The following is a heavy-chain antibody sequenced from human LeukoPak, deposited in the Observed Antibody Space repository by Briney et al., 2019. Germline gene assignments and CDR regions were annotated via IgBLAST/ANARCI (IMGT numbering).Heavy chain of an antibody. CDR1: GFTFSSYW. D-gene: IGHD4-11*01. V-gene: IGHV3-7*01. CDR2: IKQDGSEK. CDR3: ARGTVNFDN. Sequence: GGSLRLSCAASGFTFSSYWMTWVRQAPGKGLEWVANIKQDGSEKYYVDSVKGRFSISRDNANNSLIPQMSSLRAEDTAVYYCARGTVNFDNWSQGTLVTVSS. J-gene: IGHJ4*02.